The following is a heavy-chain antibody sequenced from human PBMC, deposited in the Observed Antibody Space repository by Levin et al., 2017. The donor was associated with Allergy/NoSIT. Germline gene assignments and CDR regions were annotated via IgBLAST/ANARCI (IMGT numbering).Heavy chain of an antibody. J-gene: IGHJ4*02. V-gene: IGHV4-39*02. CDR2: IYYTGNT. CDR1: GGSIGSTSYY. Sequence: SETLSLTCTVSGGSIGSTSYYWGWIRQSPGKGLEWIVSIYYTGNTYYNPSLKSRVTISIDTSMNHFSLKPTSVTATDTALYYCARRFAASSNWDFDYWGRGTLVTVSS. CDR3: ARRFAASSNWDFDY. D-gene: IGHD4-11*01.